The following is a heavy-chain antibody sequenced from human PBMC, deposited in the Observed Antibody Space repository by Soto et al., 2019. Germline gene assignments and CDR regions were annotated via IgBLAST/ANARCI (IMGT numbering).Heavy chain of an antibody. CDR2: ISAYNGNT. V-gene: IGHV1-18*04. CDR3: ARDPYYYDSSGYYQIYYYGMDV. CDR1: GYTFTSYG. J-gene: IGHJ6*02. Sequence: GASVKVSCKASGYTFTSYGISWVRQAPGQVPEWMGWISAYNGNTNYAQKLQGRVTMTTDTSTSTAYMELRSLRSDDTAVYYCARDPYYYDSSGYYQIYYYGMDVWGQGTTVTVSS. D-gene: IGHD3-22*01.